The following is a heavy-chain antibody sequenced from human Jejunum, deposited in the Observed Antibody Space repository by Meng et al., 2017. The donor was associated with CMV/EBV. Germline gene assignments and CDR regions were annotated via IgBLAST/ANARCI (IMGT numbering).Heavy chain of an antibody. CDR2: IIPFLDVS. V-gene: IGHV1-69*04. Sequence: KVSCEASGDTFRTYTITWVRQAPGQGLEWIGNIIPFLDVSKYAQKFQGRVTFTTDRSTNTIYMELSSLRSDDTAMYFCAREAHFSFDLWGQGTLVTVSS. J-gene: IGHJ4*02. CDR3: AREAHFSFDL. CDR1: GDTFRTYT. D-gene: IGHD2/OR15-2a*01.